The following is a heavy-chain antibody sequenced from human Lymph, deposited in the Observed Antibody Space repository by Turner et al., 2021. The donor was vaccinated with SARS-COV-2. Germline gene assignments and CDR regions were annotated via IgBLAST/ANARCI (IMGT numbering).Heavy chain of an antibody. CDR3: AKNEMAMIVVVITLFDY. V-gene: IGHV3-23*01. CDR2: ISGRGDST. D-gene: IGHD3-22*01. J-gene: IGHJ4*02. CDR1: GSTFSSYA. Sequence: EVQLLESGGGLVQPGGSLRLSCAASGSTFSSYAMSWVRQAPGKGLEWVSTISGRGDSTYYADSVKGRFTISRDNSKNTLFLQMHSLRAEDTAVYYCAKNEMAMIVVVITLFDYWGQGTLVTDSS.